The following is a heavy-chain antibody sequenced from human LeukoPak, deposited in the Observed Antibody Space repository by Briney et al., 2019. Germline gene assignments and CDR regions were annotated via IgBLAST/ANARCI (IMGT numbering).Heavy chain of an antibody. CDR1: GYTFTSYG. J-gene: IGHJ3*02. D-gene: IGHD3-10*01. CDR2: ISAYNGNT. CDR3: ARDSRRIITMVRGAQMLGYAFDI. Sequence: ASVKVSCKASGYTFTSYGISWVRQAPGQGLEWMGWISAYNGNTNYAQKLQGRVTMTTDTSTSTAYMELRSLRSDDTAVYYCARDSRRIITMVRGAQMLGYAFDIWGQGTMVTVSS. V-gene: IGHV1-18*01.